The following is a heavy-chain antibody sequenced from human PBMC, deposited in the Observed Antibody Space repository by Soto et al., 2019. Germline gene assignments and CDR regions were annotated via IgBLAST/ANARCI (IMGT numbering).Heavy chain of an antibody. CDR3: ARDSNRGYYGSGSYYTNWFDP. D-gene: IGHD3-10*01. Sequence: APVEVSSQEFGFAFTSSGISGVRQAPRQGREWMGWISAYNGNTNYAQKLQGRVTMTTDTSTSTAYMELRSLRSDDTAVYYCARDSNRGYYGSGSYYTNWFDPWGQGTLVTVSS. CDR2: ISAYNGNT. J-gene: IGHJ5*02. CDR1: GFAFTSSG. V-gene: IGHV1-18*01.